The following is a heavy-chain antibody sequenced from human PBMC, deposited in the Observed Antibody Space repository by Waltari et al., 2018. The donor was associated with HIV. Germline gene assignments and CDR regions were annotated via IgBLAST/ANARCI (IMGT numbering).Heavy chain of an antibody. CDR3: ARSLYYDFWSAYPPDY. V-gene: IGHV3-74*03. CDR1: GFTFSSYW. J-gene: IGHJ4*02. Sequence: EVKLVESGGRLVQPRGSLRLSCVASGFTFSSYWMHWVRQAPGKGLVWSSRGSSDGNSTVYADSVKGLFTISRDKAKNTLFLQMNSLRVEDTAVYFCARSLYYDFWSAYPPDYWGQGTRVTVSS. CDR2: GSSDGNST. D-gene: IGHD3-3*01.